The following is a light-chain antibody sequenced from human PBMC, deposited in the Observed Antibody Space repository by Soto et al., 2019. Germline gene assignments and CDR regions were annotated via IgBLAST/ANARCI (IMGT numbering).Light chain of an antibody. CDR2: AAS. CDR3: QQLNTHPYT. V-gene: IGKV1-9*01. Sequence: KGPKLLISAASTLQSGVPSRLSGSGSGTEFTLTISSLQTEDFANYYCQQLNTHPYTFGQGTKLEIK. J-gene: IGKJ2*01.